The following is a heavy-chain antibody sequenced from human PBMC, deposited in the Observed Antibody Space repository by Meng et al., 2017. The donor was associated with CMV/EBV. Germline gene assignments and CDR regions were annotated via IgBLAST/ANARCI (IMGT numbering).Heavy chain of an antibody. Sequence: GESLKISCAVSGLTVSSNYMSWVRQAPGKGLEWVSVIYSGGSTYYADSVKGRFTISRDNSKNTLYLQMNSLRAEDTAVYYCAATYYDFWRYGMDVWGQGTTVTVSS. V-gene: IGHV3-53*01. CDR1: GLTVSSNY. CDR2: IYSGGST. CDR3: AATYYDFWRYGMDV. D-gene: IGHD3-3*01. J-gene: IGHJ6*02.